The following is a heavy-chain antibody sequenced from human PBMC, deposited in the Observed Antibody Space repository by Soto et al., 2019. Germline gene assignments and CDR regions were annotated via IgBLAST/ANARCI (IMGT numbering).Heavy chain of an antibody. V-gene: IGHV3-23*01. CDR2: ISGGGGGST. CDR3: AIGDGWFDP. Sequence: EVPLLESGGGLVQPGGSLRLSCAASGVTFSSSAMSWVRQAPGKGLEWVSAISGGGGGSTYYGDSVKGRFTVSRDNSKNTLYLQMNSLRADDTAVYYCAIGDGWFDPWGQGTLVTVSS. CDR1: GVTFSSSA. J-gene: IGHJ5*02.